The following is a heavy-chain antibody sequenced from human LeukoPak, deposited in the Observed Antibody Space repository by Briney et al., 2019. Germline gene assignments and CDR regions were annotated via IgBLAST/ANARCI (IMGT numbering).Heavy chain of an antibody. J-gene: IGHJ3*02. CDR1: GFTFSSYS. D-gene: IGHD1-26*01. CDR2: ISSSSSYI. CDR3: ATSSGSYLRYAFDI. V-gene: IGHV3-21*01. Sequence: GWSLRLSCAASGFTFSSYSMNWVRQAPGKGLEWVSSISSSSSYIYYADSVKGRFTISRDNAKNSLYLQMNSLRAEDTAVYYCATSSGSYLRYAFDIWGQGTMVTVSS.